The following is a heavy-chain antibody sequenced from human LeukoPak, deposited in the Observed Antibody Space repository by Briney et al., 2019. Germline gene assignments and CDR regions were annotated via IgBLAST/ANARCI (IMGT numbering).Heavy chain of an antibody. J-gene: IGHJ6*02. Sequence: GGSLRLSCAASGFTFSNYAMHWVRHAPGKGLEWVSGISWNSGSIGYADSVKGRFTISRDNAKNSLYLQMNSLRAEDTALYYCAKDIALETVTYYYGMDVWGQGTTVTVSS. CDR1: GFTFSNYA. V-gene: IGHV3-9*01. D-gene: IGHD4-17*01. CDR2: ISWNSGSI. CDR3: AKDIALETVTYYYGMDV.